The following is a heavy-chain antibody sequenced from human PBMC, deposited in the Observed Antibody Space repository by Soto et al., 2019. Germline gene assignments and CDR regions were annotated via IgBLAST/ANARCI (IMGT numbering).Heavy chain of an antibody. CDR1: GGTFSSYA. Sequence: SVKVSCKASGGTFSSYAISWVRQAPGQGLEWMGGIIPIFGTANYAQKFQGRVTITADKSTSTAYMELSSLRSEDTAVYYCARDNRTIFGVVIIGADYYYRMDVWGQGTTVTVSS. CDR3: ARDNRTIFGVVIIGADYYYRMDV. CDR2: IIPIFGTA. D-gene: IGHD3-3*01. V-gene: IGHV1-69*06. J-gene: IGHJ6*02.